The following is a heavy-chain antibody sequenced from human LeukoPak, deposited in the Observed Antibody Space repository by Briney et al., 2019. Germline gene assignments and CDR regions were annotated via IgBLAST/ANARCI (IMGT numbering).Heavy chain of an antibody. D-gene: IGHD2-15*01. CDR3: ARTYGYCSGSSCYSFRYFDY. J-gene: IGHJ4*02. CDR2: ISYDVNNK. Sequence: PGGSLRLSCAASGFTFSSYTMHWVRQAPDKGLGWVAVISYDVNNKYYADSVKGRFTISRDNSKNTLYLQMNSLRAEDTAVYYCARTYGYCSGSSCYSFRYFDYWGQGTLVTVSS. CDR1: GFTFSSYT. V-gene: IGHV3-30*04.